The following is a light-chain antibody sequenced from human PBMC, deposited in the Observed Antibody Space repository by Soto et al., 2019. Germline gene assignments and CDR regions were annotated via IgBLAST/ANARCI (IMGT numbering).Light chain of an antibody. V-gene: IGKV3-11*01. J-gene: IGKJ4*01. Sequence: DIVLTQSPATLSLSPGERATLSCRASQSVSTDLAWYQQKPGQAPRLLIFDASNRATGIPARFSGRGSGTDFTLTISSLEPEDFAVYYCQHGGNRLTFGGRTKVQIK. CDR3: QHGGNRLT. CDR1: QSVSTD. CDR2: DAS.